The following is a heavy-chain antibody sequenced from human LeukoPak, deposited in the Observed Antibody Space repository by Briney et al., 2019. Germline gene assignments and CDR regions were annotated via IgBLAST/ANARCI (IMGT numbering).Heavy chain of an antibody. CDR2: IYYSGST. V-gene: IGHV4-59*08. J-gene: IGHJ5*02. Sequence: SETLSLTCTVSGGSISSYYWSWIRQPPGKGLEWIGYIYYSGSTNYNPSLKSRVTITLDKSKNQFSLKLSSVTAADTAVYYCARLKKGFDPWGQGTLVTVSS. CDR3: ARLKKGFDP. CDR1: GGSISSYY.